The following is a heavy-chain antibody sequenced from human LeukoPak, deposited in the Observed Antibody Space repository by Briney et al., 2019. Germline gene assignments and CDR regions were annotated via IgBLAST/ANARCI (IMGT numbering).Heavy chain of an antibody. D-gene: IGHD3-10*01. CDR1: GYTFTSYA. Sequence: GASVKVSCKASGYTFTSYAMNWVRQAPGQGLEWMGWINTNTGKPTYAQGFTGRFVFSSDTSVSTAYLQISSLKAEDTAVYYCARASSVCFGELLYSVSPYYMDVWGKGTTVTVSS. CDR2: INTNTGKP. J-gene: IGHJ6*03. CDR3: ARASSVCFGELLYSVSPYYMDV. V-gene: IGHV7-4-1*02.